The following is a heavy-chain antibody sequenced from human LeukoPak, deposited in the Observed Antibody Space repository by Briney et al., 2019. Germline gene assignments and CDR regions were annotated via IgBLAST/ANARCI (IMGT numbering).Heavy chain of an antibody. V-gene: IGHV1-46*01. CDR2: INPSGGST. CDR3: ARGVGPTRKAMGGGGGY. J-gene: IGHJ4*02. Sequence: ASVKVSCKASGGTFSSYAISWVRQAPGQGLEWMGIINPSGGSTRYAQKFQGRVTMTRDTSTSTVYMELSSLRSEDTAVYYCARGVGPTRKAMGGGGGYWGQGTLVTVSS. CDR1: GGTFSSYA. D-gene: IGHD5-18*01.